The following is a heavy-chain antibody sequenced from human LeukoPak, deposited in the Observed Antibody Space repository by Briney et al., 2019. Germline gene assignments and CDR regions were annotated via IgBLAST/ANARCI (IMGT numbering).Heavy chain of an antibody. CDR1: GFTFSSYS. Sequence: PGGSLRLSCAASGFTFSSYSMNWVRQAPGKGLEWVSYISSSSSTIYYADSVKGRFTISRDNAKNSLYLQMNSLRAEDTAVYYCARDIPQPRFGVVPFYMDVWGKGTTVTVSS. CDR2: ISSSSSTI. J-gene: IGHJ6*03. D-gene: IGHD3-3*01. V-gene: IGHV3-48*01. CDR3: ARDIPQPRFGVVPFYMDV.